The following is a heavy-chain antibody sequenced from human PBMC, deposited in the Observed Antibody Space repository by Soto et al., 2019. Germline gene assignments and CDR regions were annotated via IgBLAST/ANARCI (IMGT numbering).Heavy chain of an antibody. V-gene: IGHV1-3*05. Sequence: QVQLAQSGAEERKPGASVNVSCEATGYTFTAYAMHWVRQAPGQSLEWMGWINPANGNTRYSQKFQGRLTITSDTSANTVYMELSSLTSEDTAMYYCTRSAISPYGGLIGPFDYWGQGNLVTVSS. J-gene: IGHJ4*02. CDR3: TRSAISPYGGLIGPFDY. CDR2: INPANGNT. D-gene: IGHD3-16*02. CDR1: GYTFTAYA.